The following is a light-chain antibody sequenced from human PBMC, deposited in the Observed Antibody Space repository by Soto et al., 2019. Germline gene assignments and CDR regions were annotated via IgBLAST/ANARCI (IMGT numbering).Light chain of an antibody. CDR1: QSFRGL. J-gene: IGKJ5*01. CDR2: DAY. CDR3: QQYHMWPIT. V-gene: IGKV3-11*01. Sequence: EVVLTQSPVTLSLSPGERATLSCRASQSFRGLLDWYQQKPGQAPRLLIYDAYNRATGIPPRFSGSGSGTDFTLTISSLEPEDSAVYYCQQYHMWPITFGQGTRVEIK.